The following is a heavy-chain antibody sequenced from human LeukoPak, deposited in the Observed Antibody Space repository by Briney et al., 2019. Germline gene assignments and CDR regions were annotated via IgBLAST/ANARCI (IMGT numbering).Heavy chain of an antibody. CDR3: ARPLGYYYGSGSYYLY. D-gene: IGHD3-10*01. CDR1: GGSISSSSYY. CDR2: IYYSGST. J-gene: IGHJ4*02. V-gene: IGHV4-39*07. Sequence: PSETLSLTCTVSGGSISSSSYYWGWIRQPPGKGLEWIGSIYYSGSTYYNPSLKSRVTISVDTSKNQFSLKLSSVTAADTAVYYCARPLGYYYGSGSYYLYWGQGTLVTVSS.